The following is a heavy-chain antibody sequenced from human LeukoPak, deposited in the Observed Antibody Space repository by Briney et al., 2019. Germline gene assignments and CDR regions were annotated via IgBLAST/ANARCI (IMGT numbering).Heavy chain of an antibody. Sequence: PSETLSLTCAVYGGSFSGYYWSWIRQPPGKGLEWIGEINHSGSTNYNPSLKSRVTISVDTSKNQFSLKLSSVTAADTAVYYCARVVDYYDSSGYSDFDYWGQGTLVTVSS. CDR1: GGSFSGYY. J-gene: IGHJ4*02. CDR3: ARVVDYYDSSGYSDFDY. D-gene: IGHD3-22*01. V-gene: IGHV4-34*01. CDR2: INHSGST.